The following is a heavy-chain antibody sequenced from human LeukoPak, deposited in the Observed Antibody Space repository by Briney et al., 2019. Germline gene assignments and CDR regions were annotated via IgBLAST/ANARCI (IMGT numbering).Heavy chain of an antibody. CDR1: GFTFSSYS. D-gene: IGHD2-15*01. CDR3: ARIYCSGGSCYSCFDY. Sequence: GGSLRLSCAASGFTFSSYSMNWVRQTPGKGLEWVSSISSSSSYIHYADSVKGRFTISRDNAKNSLYLQMNSFRAEDTAVYYCARIYCSGGSCYSCFDYWGQGTLVTVSS. CDR2: ISSSSSYI. V-gene: IGHV3-21*01. J-gene: IGHJ4*02.